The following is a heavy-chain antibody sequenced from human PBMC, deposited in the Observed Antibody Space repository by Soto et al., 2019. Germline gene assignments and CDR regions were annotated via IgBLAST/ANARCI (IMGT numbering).Heavy chain of an antibody. Sequence: EVQLLESGGGLVQPGGSLRLSCAASGFTFSSYAMSWVRQAPGKGLEWVSAISGSGGSTYYADSVKGRFTISRDNSKNPLDLQMNSLRAEDTAVYYCAKDLEVPAVPRAFDSWGQGTLVTVSS. J-gene: IGHJ4*02. D-gene: IGHD2-2*01. CDR3: AKDLEVPAVPRAFDS. V-gene: IGHV3-23*01. CDR1: GFTFSSYA. CDR2: ISGSGGST.